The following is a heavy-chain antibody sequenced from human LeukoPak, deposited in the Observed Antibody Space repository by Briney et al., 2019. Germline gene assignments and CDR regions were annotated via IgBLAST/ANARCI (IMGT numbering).Heavy chain of an antibody. CDR2: ISSSSSYI. CDR3: ARDRIAAAGTPIDY. J-gene: IGHJ4*02. CDR1: GFTFSSYS. V-gene: IGHV3-21*01. D-gene: IGHD6-13*01. Sequence: GGSLRLSCAASGFTFSSYSMNWVRQAPGKGLEWVSSISSSSSYIYYADSVKGRFTISRDNAKNSLYLQMNSLRAEDTAVYYCARDRIAAAGTPIDYWGQGTLVTVSS.